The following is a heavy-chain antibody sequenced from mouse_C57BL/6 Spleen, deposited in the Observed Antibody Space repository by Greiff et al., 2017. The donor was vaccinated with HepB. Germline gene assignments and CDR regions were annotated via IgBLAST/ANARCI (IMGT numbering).Heavy chain of an antibody. D-gene: IGHD1-1*01. CDR1: GYTFTSYG. J-gene: IGHJ2*01. CDR2: IYPRSGNT. CDR3: ARSREVITTVVAPFDY. V-gene: IGHV1-81*01. Sequence: VKLQESGAELARPGASVKLSCKASGYTFTSYGISWVKQRTGQGLEWIGEIYPRSGNTYYNEKFKGKATLTADKSSSTAYMELRSLTSEDSAVYFCARSREVITTVVAPFDYWGQGTTLTVSS.